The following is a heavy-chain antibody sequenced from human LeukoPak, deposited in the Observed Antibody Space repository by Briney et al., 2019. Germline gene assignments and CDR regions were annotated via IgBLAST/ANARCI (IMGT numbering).Heavy chain of an antibody. CDR1: SESFSGYF. V-gene: IGHV4-34*01. Sequence: SETLSLTCAIYSESFSGYFWSWIRQPPGKGLEWIGEINHSGSTNYNPSLKSRVTISVDASKNQFSLKLSSVTAADTAVYYCARGVARSSKFHFSYYFDYWGQGTLVTVSS. J-gene: IGHJ4*02. CDR2: INHSGST. CDR3: ARGVARSSKFHFSYYFDY. D-gene: IGHD6-6*01.